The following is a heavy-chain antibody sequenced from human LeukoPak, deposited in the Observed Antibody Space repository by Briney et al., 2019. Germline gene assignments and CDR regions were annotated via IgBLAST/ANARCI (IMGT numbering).Heavy chain of an antibody. J-gene: IGHJ4*02. V-gene: IGHV4-61*01. D-gene: IGHD2-21*01. Sequence: SETRSLTCTVSGGSVSSGSYYWSWIRQPPGKGLEWIGYIYYSGSTNYNPSLKSRVTISVDTSKNQFSLKLSSVTAADTAVYYCARDSGGDYDYWGQGTLVTVSS. CDR2: IYYSGST. CDR1: GGSVSSGSYY. CDR3: ARDSGGDYDY.